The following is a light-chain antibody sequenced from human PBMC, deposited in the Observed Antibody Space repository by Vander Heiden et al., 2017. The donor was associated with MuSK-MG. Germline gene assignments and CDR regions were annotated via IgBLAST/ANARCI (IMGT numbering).Light chain of an antibody. V-gene: IGKV4-1*01. CDR3: QQDYSTPYT. Sequence: DLVMTYPPHSLAVSLCERATINCKSSQSVLYSSNNKNYLAWYQQKPGQPPKLLIYWASTRESGVPDRFSGSGSGTDFTLTISSLQAEDVAVYYCQQDYSTPYTFGQGTKLEIK. J-gene: IGKJ2*01. CDR2: WAS. CDR1: QSVLYSSNNKNY.